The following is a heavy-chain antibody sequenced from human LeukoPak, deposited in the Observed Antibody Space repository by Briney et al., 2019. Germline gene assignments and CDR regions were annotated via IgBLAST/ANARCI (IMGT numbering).Heavy chain of an antibody. CDR2: ISYDGSNK. D-gene: IGHD5-18*01. V-gene: IGHV3-30-3*01. J-gene: IGHJ4*02. CDR3: AEAANTAMVPNHPPYN. CDR1: GFTFSSYA. Sequence: GGSLRLSCAASGFTFSSYAMHWVRQAPGKGLEWVAVISYDGSNKYYADSVKGRFTISRDNSKNTLYLQMNSLRAEDTAVYYCAEAANTAMVPNHPPYNWGQGTLVTVSS.